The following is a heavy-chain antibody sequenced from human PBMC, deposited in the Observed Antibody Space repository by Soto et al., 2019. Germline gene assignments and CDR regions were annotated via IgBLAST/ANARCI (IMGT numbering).Heavy chain of an antibody. V-gene: IGHV3-30-3*01. CDR2: ISYDGSNK. Sequence: QVQLVESGGGVVQPGRSLRLSCAASGFTFSRYAMHWVRQAPGKGLEWVAVISYDGSNKYYADSVKGRFTISRDNSKNTLYLQMNSLRAEDTAVYYCAGLLSGYWGQGTLVTVSS. CDR1: GFTFSRYA. J-gene: IGHJ4*02. CDR3: AGLLSGY. D-gene: IGHD3-10*01.